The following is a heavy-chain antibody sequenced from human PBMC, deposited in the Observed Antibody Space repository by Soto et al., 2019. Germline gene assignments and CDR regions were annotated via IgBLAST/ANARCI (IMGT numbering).Heavy chain of an antibody. CDR3: ARETDCSGGSCYSDNCFDP. J-gene: IGHJ5*02. CDR2: IYYSGST. Sequence: SETLSLTCTVSGGSISSGGYYWSWIRQHPGKGLEWIGYIYYSGSTYYNPSLKSRVTISVDTSKNQFSLKLSSVTAADTAVYYCARETDCSGGSCYSDNCFDPWGQGTLVTVSS. V-gene: IGHV4-31*03. CDR1: GGSISSGGYY. D-gene: IGHD2-15*01.